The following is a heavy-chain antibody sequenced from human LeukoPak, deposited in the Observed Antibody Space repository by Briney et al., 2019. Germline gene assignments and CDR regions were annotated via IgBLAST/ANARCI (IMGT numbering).Heavy chain of an antibody. J-gene: IGHJ4*02. D-gene: IGHD1-26*01. Sequence: GGSLRLSCAASGFTFSSYGMSWVRQAPGKGLEWVSAISGSGGSTYYADSVKGRFTISRDNSKNTLYLQMNSLRAEDTAVYYCAKDRVGGSYYDYFDYWGQGTLVTVSS. CDR1: GFTFSSYG. CDR3: AKDRVGGSYYDYFDY. V-gene: IGHV3-23*01. CDR2: ISGSGGST.